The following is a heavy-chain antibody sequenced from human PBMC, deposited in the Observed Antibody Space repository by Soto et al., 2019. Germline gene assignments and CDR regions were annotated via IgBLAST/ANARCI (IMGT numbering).Heavy chain of an antibody. D-gene: IGHD3-16*01. J-gene: IGHJ3*02. CDR1: GGSISSSSYY. CDR2: IYYSGST. CDR3: ARHEFTGSLNDAFDI. Sequence: SETLSLTCTVSGGSISSSSYYRGWIRQPPGKGLEWIGSIYYSGSTYYNPSLKSRVTISVDTSKNQFSLKLSSVTAADTAVYYCARHEFTGSLNDAFDIWGQGTMVTVSS. V-gene: IGHV4-39*01.